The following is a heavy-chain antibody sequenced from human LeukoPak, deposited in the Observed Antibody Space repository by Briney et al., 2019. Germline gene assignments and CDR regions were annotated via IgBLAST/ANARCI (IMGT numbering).Heavy chain of an antibody. J-gene: IGHJ4*02. Sequence: ASVKVSCKASGYTFTSYGISWVRQAPGQGLEWMGWISAYNGNTNYAQKLQGRVTMTTDTSTSTAYMELRSLRSDDTAVYYCARSVGETYYDFWSGYPPDYWGQGTLATVSS. V-gene: IGHV1-18*01. CDR1: GYTFTSYG. D-gene: IGHD3-3*01. CDR3: ARSVGETYYDFWSGYPPDY. CDR2: ISAYNGNT.